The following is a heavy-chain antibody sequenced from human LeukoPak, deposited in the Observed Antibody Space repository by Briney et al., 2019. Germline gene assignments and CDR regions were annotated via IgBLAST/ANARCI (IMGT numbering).Heavy chain of an antibody. Sequence: GGSLRLSCAASEFTFSDHYMTWIRQSPGKGLEWISYISPSAYSTYYADSVKGRFSISRDNAKNSLYLQMNSLRVEDTAIYYCARGRRRFDIWGQGTLVTVSS. CDR3: ARGRRRFDI. J-gene: IGHJ4*02. CDR1: EFTFSDHY. V-gene: IGHV3-11*01. CDR2: ISPSAYST.